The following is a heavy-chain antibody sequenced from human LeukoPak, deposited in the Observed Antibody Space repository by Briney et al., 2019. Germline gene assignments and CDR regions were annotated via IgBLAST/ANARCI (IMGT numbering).Heavy chain of an antibody. CDR2: INAGNGNT. V-gene: IGHV1-3*01. D-gene: IGHD3-3*01. CDR1: GYTFTSYA. Sequence: GASVKVSYKASGYTFTSYAMHWVRQAPGQRLEWMGWINAGNGNTKYSQKFQGRVTITRDTSASTAYMELSSLRSEDTAVYYCARDRGTIFGPQYYFDYWGQGTLVTVSS. J-gene: IGHJ4*02. CDR3: ARDRGTIFGPQYYFDY.